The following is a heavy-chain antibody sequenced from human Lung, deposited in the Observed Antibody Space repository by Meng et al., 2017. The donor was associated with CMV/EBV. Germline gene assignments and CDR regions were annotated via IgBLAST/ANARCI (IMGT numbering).Heavy chain of an antibody. CDR1: GDSITNHNW. V-gene: IGHV4-4*02. Sequence: VQLRESGPALGKPSEPLSLTCAVSGDSITNHNWWAWVRQPPGKGLEWIGEIPHRGSSAYNPSLKSRVSMSIDKSKNQFSLKLTSVTTADTAVYHCLRRSGGSVWGQGTLVTVSS. CDR2: IPHRGSS. CDR3: LRRSGGSV. D-gene: IGHD3-10*01. J-gene: IGHJ1*01.